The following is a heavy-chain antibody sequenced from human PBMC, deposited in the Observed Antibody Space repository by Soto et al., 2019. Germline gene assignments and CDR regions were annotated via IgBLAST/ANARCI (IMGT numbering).Heavy chain of an antibody. CDR3: ARILSGYDTLDY. CDR2: IFSNDEK. CDR1: GFSLSNARMG. Sequence: GSGPTLVNPTETITLTCTVSGFSLSNARMGVSWIRQPPGKDLEWLAHIFSNDEKSYSTSLKSRLNISKDTSKSQVVLTMTNMDPVDTATYYCARILSGYDTLDYWGQGTLVTVSS. V-gene: IGHV2-26*01. J-gene: IGHJ4*02. D-gene: IGHD5-12*01.